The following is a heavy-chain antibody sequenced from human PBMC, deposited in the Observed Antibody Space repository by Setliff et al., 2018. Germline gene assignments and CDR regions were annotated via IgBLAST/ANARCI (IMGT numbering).Heavy chain of an antibody. Sequence: ASVKVSCKASGYIFTTYAMSWTRQAPGQGLEWMGWINTNTGNPSYAQGFTGRFVFSLDTSVSTAYLQISSLKAEDTAVYFCARDTPHDPVSSNWYRNWFDPWGQGILVTVSS. J-gene: IGHJ5*02. D-gene: IGHD6-13*01. V-gene: IGHV7-4-1*02. CDR2: INTNTGNP. CDR3: ARDTPHDPVSSNWYRNWFDP. CDR1: GYIFTTYA.